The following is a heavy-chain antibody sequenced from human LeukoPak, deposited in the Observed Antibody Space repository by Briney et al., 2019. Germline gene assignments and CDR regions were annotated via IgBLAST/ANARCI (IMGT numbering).Heavy chain of an antibody. Sequence: TSETLSHTCTVSGGTISSYYWTWIRQPPGKGLEWMRYIYYTGSTSYNPSLKSRVTISMDTSKNQFSLKLSSVTAADTAVYYCAREAVAAAEVDYCGQGTLVTVSS. CDR2: IYYTGST. J-gene: IGHJ4*02. CDR1: GGTISSYY. CDR3: AREAVAAAEVDY. V-gene: IGHV4-59*12. D-gene: IGHD6-13*01.